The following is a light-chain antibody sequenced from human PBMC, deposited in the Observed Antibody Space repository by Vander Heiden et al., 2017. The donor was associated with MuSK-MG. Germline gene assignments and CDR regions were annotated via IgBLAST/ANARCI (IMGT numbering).Light chain of an antibody. CDR3: CSYAGSTTYYV. J-gene: IGLJ1*01. V-gene: IGLV2-23*02. Sequence: QSALTQPASVSGSPGQSITISCTGTSSDVGSYNLVSWYQQHPGKAPKLMIYEVTKRPSGVSSRFSGSKSGNTASLTISGLQAEDEADYYCCSYAGSTTYYVFGTETKVTVL. CDR1: SSDVGSYNL. CDR2: EVT.